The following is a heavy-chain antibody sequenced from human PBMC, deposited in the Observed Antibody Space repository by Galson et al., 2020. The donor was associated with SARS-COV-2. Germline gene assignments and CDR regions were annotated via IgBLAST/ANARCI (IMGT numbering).Heavy chain of an antibody. D-gene: IGHD6-6*01. CDR2: VYYTGSN. V-gene: IGHV4-59*01. CDR1: GGYLSTYY. CDR3: VGETASASSYLDY. J-gene: IGHJ4*02. Sequence: NSSETLPLTCTVPGGYLSTYYWTWTRQPPGKGLEWIGYVYYTGSNIYNPTLPGRVNIPVDTIKNQFTLTLTSVTAADTAVSYCVGETASASSYLDYWWQGTLVSV.